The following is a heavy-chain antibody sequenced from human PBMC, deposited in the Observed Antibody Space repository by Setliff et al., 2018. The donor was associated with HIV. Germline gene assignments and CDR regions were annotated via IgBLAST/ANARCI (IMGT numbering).Heavy chain of an antibody. V-gene: IGHV3-23*01. Sequence: GGSLRLSCAGSGFTFSSYGMHWVRQAPGKGLEWVSAISGSGGSTYYADSVKGRFTISRDNSKNTLYLQMNSLRAEDTAVYYCAKGAVLLWFGESYAFDIWGRGTMVTVSS. CDR3: AKGAVLLWFGESYAFDI. J-gene: IGHJ3*02. CDR2: ISGSGGST. CDR1: GFTFSSYG. D-gene: IGHD3-10*01.